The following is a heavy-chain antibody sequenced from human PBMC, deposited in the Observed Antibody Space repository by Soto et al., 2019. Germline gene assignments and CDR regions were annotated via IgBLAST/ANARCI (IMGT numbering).Heavy chain of an antibody. CDR1: GGTFSSYA. D-gene: IGHD2-15*01. Sequence: SVKVSCKASGGTFSSYAISWVRQAPGQGLEWMGGIIPIFGTANYAQKFQGRVTITADESTSTAYMELSSLRSEDTAVYYCASYCSGGSCSRRSPPNWFDPRGQGTLVTVSS. J-gene: IGHJ5*02. V-gene: IGHV1-69*13. CDR2: IIPIFGTA. CDR3: ASYCSGGSCSRRSPPNWFDP.